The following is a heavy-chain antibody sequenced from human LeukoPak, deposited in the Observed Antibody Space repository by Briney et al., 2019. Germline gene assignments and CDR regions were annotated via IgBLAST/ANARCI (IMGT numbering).Heavy chain of an antibody. CDR1: GFTFSGYE. J-gene: IGHJ4*02. CDR2: ISSSGSTI. D-gene: IGHD3-10*01. CDR3: ARPYYYSSGSLYY. Sequence: GGSLRLSCAASGFTFSGYEMNWVRQAPGKGLEWVSYISSSGSTIYYADSVKGRFTISRDNAKNSLHLQMNSLRAEDTAVYFCARPYYYSSGSLYYWGQGTLVTVSS. V-gene: IGHV3-48*03.